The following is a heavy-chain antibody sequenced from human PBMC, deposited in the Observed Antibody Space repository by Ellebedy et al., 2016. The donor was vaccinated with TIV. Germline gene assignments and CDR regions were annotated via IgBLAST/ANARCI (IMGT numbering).Heavy chain of an antibody. CDR2: IKQDGSEK. CDR1: GFTFSSYW. J-gene: IGHJ3*02. D-gene: IGHD3-16*02. Sequence: GESLKISCAASGFTFSSYWMSWVRQAPGKGLEWVANIKQDGSEKYYVDSVRGRFTISRDNAKNSLYLQMNSLRAEDTAVYYCARFPMITFGGVIVSDAFDIWGQGTMVTVSS. V-gene: IGHV3-7*03. CDR3: ARFPMITFGGVIVSDAFDI.